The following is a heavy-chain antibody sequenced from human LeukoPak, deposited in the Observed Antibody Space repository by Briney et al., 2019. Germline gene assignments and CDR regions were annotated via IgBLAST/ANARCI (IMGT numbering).Heavy chain of an antibody. J-gene: IGHJ4*02. V-gene: IGHV4-59*05. CDR3: ASGEAARSFDY. CDR2: IYYSGST. CDR1: GGSISGWY. Sequence: SETLSLTCAVSGGSISGWYWSWIRQPPGKGLEWIGSIYYSGSTYYNPSLKSRVTISVDTSKNQFSLKLSSVTAADTAVYYCASGEAARSFDYWGQGTLVTVSS. D-gene: IGHD6-6*01.